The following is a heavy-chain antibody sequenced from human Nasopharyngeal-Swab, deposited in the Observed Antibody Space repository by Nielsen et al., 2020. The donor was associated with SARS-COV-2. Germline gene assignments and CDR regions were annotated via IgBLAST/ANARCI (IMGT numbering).Heavy chain of an antibody. CDR3: AGGSAAGPYYYYGMDV. CDR2: ISSSSSYI. D-gene: IGHD6-25*01. J-gene: IGHJ6*02. V-gene: IGHV3-21*01. Sequence: GESLKISCAASGFTFSSYSMNWVRQAPGKGLEWVSSISSSSSYIYYADSVKGRFTISRDNAKNSLYLQMNSLRAEDTAVYYCAGGSAAGPYYYYGMDVWGQGTTVTVSS. CDR1: GFTFSSYS.